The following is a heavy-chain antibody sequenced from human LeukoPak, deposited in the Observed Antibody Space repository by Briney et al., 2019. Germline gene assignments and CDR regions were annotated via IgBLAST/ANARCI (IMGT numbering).Heavy chain of an antibody. D-gene: IGHD6-13*01. J-gene: IGHJ4*02. CDR1: GYSISSGYY. CDR2: IYHSGST. CDR3: ARDWDLFASSSWFYFDY. Sequence: PSETLSLTCTVSGYSISSGYYWGWIRQPPGKGLEWIGSIYHSGSTYYNPSLKSRVTISVDTSKNQFSLKLSSVTAADTAVYYCARDWDLFASSSWFYFDYWGQGTLVTVSS. V-gene: IGHV4-38-2*02.